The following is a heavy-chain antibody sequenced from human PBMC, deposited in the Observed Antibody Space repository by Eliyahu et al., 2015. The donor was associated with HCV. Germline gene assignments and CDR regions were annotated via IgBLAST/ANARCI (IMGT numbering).Heavy chain of an antibody. CDR1: GFTFSSYE. J-gene: IGHJ4*02. D-gene: IGHD5-24*01. CDR2: ISSSGSST. V-gene: IGHV3-48*03. Sequence: EVQLVESGGGLVQPGGSLRLSCAASGFTFSSYEMNWVRQAPGKGLEWLSSISSSGSSTYFADSVKGRFTISRDNAQNSLFLQMNSLRVEDTAIYYCARSDGYNLISLISPSYYFDNWGQGTLVTVSS. CDR3: ARSDGYNLISLISPSYYFDN.